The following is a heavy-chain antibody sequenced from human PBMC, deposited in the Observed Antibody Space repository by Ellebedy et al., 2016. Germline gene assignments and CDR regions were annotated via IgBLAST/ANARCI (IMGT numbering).Heavy chain of an antibody. Sequence: GSLRLSXTVSGYSISSGYYWGWIRQPPGKGLEWIGSIYHSGSTYYNPSLKSRVTISVDTSKNQFSLKLSSVTAADTAVYYCARWGLMTYQSWFDPWGQGTLVTVSS. V-gene: IGHV4-38-2*02. D-gene: IGHD2-8*01. J-gene: IGHJ5*02. CDR3: ARWGLMTYQSWFDP. CDR2: IYHSGST. CDR1: GYSISSGYY.